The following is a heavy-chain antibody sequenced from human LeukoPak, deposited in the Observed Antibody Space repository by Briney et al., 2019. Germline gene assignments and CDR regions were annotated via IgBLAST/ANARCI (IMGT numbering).Heavy chain of an antibody. Sequence: ASVKVSCKASGYTFTGYYMHWVRQAPGQGLEWMGWINPNSGGTNYAQKFQGRVTMTRDMSTSTVYMELSSLRSEDTAVYYCARDRYSSSGWFDPWGQGTLVTVSS. D-gene: IGHD6-6*01. J-gene: IGHJ5*02. CDR1: GYTFTGYY. CDR2: INPNSGGT. V-gene: IGHV1-2*02. CDR3: ARDRYSSSGWFDP.